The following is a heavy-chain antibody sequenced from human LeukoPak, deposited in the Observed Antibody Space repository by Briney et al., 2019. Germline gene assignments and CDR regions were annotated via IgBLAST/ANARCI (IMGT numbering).Heavy chain of an antibody. CDR1: GYTFTSYG. V-gene: IGHV1-18*01. CDR3: ARWAYCSGGSCSGYMDI. CDR2: ISAYNGNT. J-gene: IGHJ6*03. D-gene: IGHD2-15*01. Sequence: ASVTVSCKASGYTFTSYGISWVRQAPGQGLEWMGWISAYNGNTNYAQKLQGRVTMTTDTSTSTAYMELRSLRSDDTAVYYCARWAYCSGGSCSGYMDIWGKGTTVTVSS.